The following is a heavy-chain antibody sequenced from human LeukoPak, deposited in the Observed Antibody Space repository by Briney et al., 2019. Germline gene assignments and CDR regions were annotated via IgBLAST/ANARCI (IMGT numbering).Heavy chain of an antibody. Sequence: GGSLRLSSAASGFTFSSYAMSWVRQAPGKGLEWVSAISGSGGSTYYADSVKGRFTISRDNSKNTLYLQMNSLRAEDTAVYYCAKVFYFQHDCGHYFDYWGQGTLVTVSS. V-gene: IGHV3-23*01. J-gene: IGHJ4*02. D-gene: IGHD4-17*01. CDR3: AKVFYFQHDCGHYFDY. CDR1: GFTFSSYA. CDR2: ISGSGGST.